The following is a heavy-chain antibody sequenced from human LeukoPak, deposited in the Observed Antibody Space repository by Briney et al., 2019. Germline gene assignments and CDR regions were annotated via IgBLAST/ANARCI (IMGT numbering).Heavy chain of an antibody. CDR2: ISGSGGST. D-gene: IGHD6-13*01. J-gene: IGHJ5*02. V-gene: IGHV3-23*01. Sequence: QTGGSLRLSCAASGFTFSSYAMSWVRQAPWKGLEWVSAISGSGGSTYYADSVKGRFTISRDNSKNTLYLQMNSLRAEDTAVYYCAKDRRLAAGTQWFDPWGQGTLVTVSS. CDR3: AKDRRLAAGTQWFDP. CDR1: GFTFSSYA.